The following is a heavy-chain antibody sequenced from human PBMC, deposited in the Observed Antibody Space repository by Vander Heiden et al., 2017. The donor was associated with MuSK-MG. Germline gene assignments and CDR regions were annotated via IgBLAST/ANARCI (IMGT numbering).Heavy chain of an antibody. V-gene: IGHV4-38-2*02. D-gene: IGHD1-26*01. Sequence: QVQLQESGPGLVKPSETLSLTCSVSDYSISSGYYWGWIRQPPGKGLDCIGFMHYSGNTYFNPSLKSRISISMDASKNQVSLKLTSVTAADAAVYFCARQTEGATVYRRDDAFDMWGLGTVVTVSS. CDR2: MHYSGNT. CDR3: ARQTEGATVYRRDDAFDM. CDR1: DYSISSGYY. J-gene: IGHJ3*02.